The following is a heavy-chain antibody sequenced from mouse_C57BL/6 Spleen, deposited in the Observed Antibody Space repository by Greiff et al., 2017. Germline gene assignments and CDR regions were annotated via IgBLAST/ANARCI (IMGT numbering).Heavy chain of an antibody. Sequence: QVQLQQPGAELVRPGSSVKLSCKASGYTFTSYWMHWVKQRPIQGLEWIGNIDPSDSETNYNQKFKDKATLTVDKSSSTAYMQLSILTSEDSAVYYCARKRSSGCDYWGQGTTLTVSS. CDR1: GYTFTSYW. V-gene: IGHV1-52*01. J-gene: IGHJ2*01. CDR2: IDPSDSET. D-gene: IGHD3-2*02. CDR3: ARKRSSGCDY.